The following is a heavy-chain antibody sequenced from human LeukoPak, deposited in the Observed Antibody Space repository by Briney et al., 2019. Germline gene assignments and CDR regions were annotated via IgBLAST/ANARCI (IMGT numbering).Heavy chain of an antibody. D-gene: IGHD1-26*01. CDR2: ISSSSSYI. CDR3: AAGGSYYSIDY. Sequence: GGSLRLSCAASGFTFSSYSMNWVRQAPGKGLEWVSSISSSSSYIYYADSVKGHFTISRDNSKNTLYLQMNSLRAEDTAIYYCAAGGSYYSIDYWGQGTLVTVSS. CDR1: GFTFSSYS. V-gene: IGHV3-21*04. J-gene: IGHJ4*02.